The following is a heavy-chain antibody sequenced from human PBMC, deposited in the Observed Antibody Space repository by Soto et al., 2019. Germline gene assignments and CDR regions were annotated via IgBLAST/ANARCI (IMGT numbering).Heavy chain of an antibody. CDR3: ARYLRDGSGSYYWWFDP. D-gene: IGHD3-10*01. Sequence: QVQLVQSGAEVKKPGSSVKVSCKASGGTFSSYTISWVRQAPGQGLEWMGRIIPILGIANYAQKFQGRVTITADKSTSTAYMEMSSLRSEDTAVYYCARYLRDGSGSYYWWFDPWGQGTLVTVSS. CDR2: IIPILGIA. V-gene: IGHV1-69*02. J-gene: IGHJ5*02. CDR1: GGTFSSYT.